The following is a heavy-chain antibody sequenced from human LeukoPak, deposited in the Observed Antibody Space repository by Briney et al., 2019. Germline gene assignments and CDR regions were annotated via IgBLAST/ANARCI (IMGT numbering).Heavy chain of an antibody. CDR3: ARASGPWFDP. CDR2: TYYRSKWYN. V-gene: IGHV6-1*01. Sequence: SQTLSLTCAISGDSLSINSAAWNWIRQSPSRGLEWLGRTYYRSKWYNGYAVSVKSRITINQDPSKNQSSLQLNSVTPEDTAVYYCARASGPWFDPWGQGTLVTVSS. CDR1: GDSLSINSAA. J-gene: IGHJ5*02. D-gene: IGHD1-26*01.